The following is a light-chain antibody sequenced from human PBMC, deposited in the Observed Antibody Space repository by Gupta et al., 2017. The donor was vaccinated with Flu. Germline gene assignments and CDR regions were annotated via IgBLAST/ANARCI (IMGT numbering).Light chain of an antibody. CDR2: EVS. Sequence: QSALTPPASVSGSPGQSITISCTGTSSDVGGYNYVSWYQQHPGKAPKLMIYEVSNRPSGVSDRFSGSKSGNTASLTISGLQAGDEAEYYCSSYTTSSTYVFGTGTKVTVL. CDR1: SSDVGGYNY. J-gene: IGLJ1*01. V-gene: IGLV2-14*01. CDR3: SSYTTSSTYV.